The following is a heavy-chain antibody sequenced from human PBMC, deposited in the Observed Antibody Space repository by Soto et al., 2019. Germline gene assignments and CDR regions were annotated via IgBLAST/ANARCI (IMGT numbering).Heavy chain of an antibody. CDR1: AGSISIGTFS. D-gene: IGHD3-22*01. CDR3: ARATFFRKGYYDANDYYFFDY. Sequence: SETLCFTCAVSAGSISIGTFSWTWIRQPPGKGMEFIGSIYYTGGTYYNPSLKSPVTISLDRSKNQFSLNLSSVAAADTAMYYCARATFFRKGYYDANDYYFFDYWGQGTLVTVSS. V-gene: IGHV4-30-2*01. CDR2: IYYTGGT. J-gene: IGHJ4*02.